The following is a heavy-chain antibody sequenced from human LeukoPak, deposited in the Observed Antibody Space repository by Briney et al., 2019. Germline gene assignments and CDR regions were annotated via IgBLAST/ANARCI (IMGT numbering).Heavy chain of an antibody. J-gene: IGHJ4*02. D-gene: IGHD3-22*01. CDR2: IKQDGSEK. CDR1: GFTFSSYW. CDR3: ASPTPNDYYDSSGYFH. Sequence: GGSLRLSCAASGFTFSSYWMSWVRQAPGEGLEWVANIKQDGSEKYYVDSVKGRFTISRDNAKNSLYLQMNSLRAEDTAVYYCASPTPNDYYDSSGYFHWGQGTLVTVSS. V-gene: IGHV3-7*01.